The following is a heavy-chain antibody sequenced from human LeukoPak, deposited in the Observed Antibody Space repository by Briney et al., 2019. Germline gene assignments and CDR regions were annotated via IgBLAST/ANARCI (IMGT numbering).Heavy chain of an antibody. J-gene: IGHJ4*02. CDR1: GFTFSSYA. Sequence: GGSLRLSCAASGFTFSSYAMSWVRQAPGKGLEWVSGINGGGDKTYYRDSVKGRITISRDNSKNTLYLQMNSLRAEDTVIYYCAKSRGSTLFDSWGQGTLVTVSS. CDR3: AKSRGSTLFDS. D-gene: IGHD1-26*01. V-gene: IGHV3-23*01. CDR2: INGGGDKT.